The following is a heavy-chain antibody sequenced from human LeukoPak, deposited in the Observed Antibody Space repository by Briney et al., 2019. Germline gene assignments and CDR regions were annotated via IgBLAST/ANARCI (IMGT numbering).Heavy chain of an antibody. J-gene: IGHJ4*02. Sequence: GESLKISCKGSGYRFTDYWIGWVRQMPGKGPEWLGVIYPADSDTRYSPSFQGQVTISADKSISTAYLQWSSLKASDTAIYYCAKASTPIRGFCSSGSCTRFDYWGQGTLVTVSS. CDR2: IYPADSDT. V-gene: IGHV5-51*01. CDR3: AKASTPIRGFCSSGSCTRFDY. CDR1: GYRFTDYW. D-gene: IGHD2-15*01.